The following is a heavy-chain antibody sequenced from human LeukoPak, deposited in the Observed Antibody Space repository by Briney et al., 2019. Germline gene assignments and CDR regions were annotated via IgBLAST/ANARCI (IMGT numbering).Heavy chain of an antibody. D-gene: IGHD3-10*01. V-gene: IGHV4-39*01. J-gene: IGHJ4*02. CDR3: AKHYMGSSYNHGLDC. Sequence: PSETLSLTCTVSSGSISSSSYYWGWIRQPPGKGLEWIGSIYYSGSTYYNPSLKSRVTISVDTSKNQFSLKLSSVTAADTALYYCAKHYMGSSYNHGLDCWGQGTLVTVSS. CDR2: IYYSGST. CDR1: SGSISSSSYY.